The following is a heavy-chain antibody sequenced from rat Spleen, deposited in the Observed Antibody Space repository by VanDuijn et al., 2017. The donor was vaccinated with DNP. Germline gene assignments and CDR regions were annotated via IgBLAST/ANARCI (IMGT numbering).Heavy chain of an antibody. CDR1: GFSLTSYG. CDR3: ARFITIAAISYWNFDF. V-gene: IGHV2-15*01. D-gene: IGHD1-2*01. J-gene: IGHJ1*01. Sequence: QVQLKESGPGLVQPSQTLSLTCTVSGFSLTSYGVSWVRQPPGKGLEWIGAIWSGGSTDYNSALKSRLSISRDTSKSQVLLKMNSLQTEDTAIYFCARFITIAAISYWNFDFWGPGTMVTVSS. CDR2: IWSGGST.